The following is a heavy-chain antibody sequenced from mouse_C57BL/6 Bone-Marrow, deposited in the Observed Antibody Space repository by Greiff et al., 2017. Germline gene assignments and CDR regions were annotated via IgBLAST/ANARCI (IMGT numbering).Heavy chain of an antibody. CDR3: ARKTTVVDFDY. J-gene: IGHJ2*01. CDR1: GYTFTSYW. CDR2: IHPNSGST. V-gene: IGHV1-64*01. D-gene: IGHD1-1*01. Sequence: QVQLQQPGAELVKPGASVKLSCKASGYTFTSYWMHWVKQRPGQGLEWIGMIHPNSGSTNYNEKFKSKATLTVDKSSSTAYMQLSSLTSEDSAVYDCARKTTVVDFDYWGQGTTRTVSS.